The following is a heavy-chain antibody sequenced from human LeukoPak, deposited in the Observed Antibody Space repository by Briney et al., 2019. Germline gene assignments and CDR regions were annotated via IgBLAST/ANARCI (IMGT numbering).Heavy chain of an antibody. J-gene: IGHJ5*02. Sequence: GESLQISCKGSGYRFTSYWIGWVRQLPGKGLEWMGIIYPGDSDTRYSPSFQGQVTISADKSISTAYLQWSSLKASDTAMYYCARQARTLFGVVIPIDPWGQGTLVTVSS. D-gene: IGHD3-3*01. CDR1: GYRFTSYW. V-gene: IGHV5-51*01. CDR2: IYPGDSDT. CDR3: ARQARTLFGVVIPIDP.